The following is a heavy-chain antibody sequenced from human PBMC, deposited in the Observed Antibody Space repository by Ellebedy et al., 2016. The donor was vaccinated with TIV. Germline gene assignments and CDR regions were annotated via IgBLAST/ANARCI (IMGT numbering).Heavy chain of an antibody. V-gene: IGHV2-70*11. D-gene: IGHD4-17*01. Sequence: SGPTLVKPTETLTLTCTFSGFSLSTSGMCINWIRQSPGKALEWLARIDWDEDTYYSTSLQTRLTISKDRSRNQVVLTMTNMDADDSGTYFCAREDGEYSYGLDSWGQGILVTVSS. J-gene: IGHJ4*02. CDR3: AREDGEYSYGLDS. CDR1: GFSLSTSGMC. CDR2: IDWDEDT.